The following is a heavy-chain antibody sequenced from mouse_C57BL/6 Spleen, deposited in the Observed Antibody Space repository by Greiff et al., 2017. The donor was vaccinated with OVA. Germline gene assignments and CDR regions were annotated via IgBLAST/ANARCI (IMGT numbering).Heavy chain of an antibody. J-gene: IGHJ2*01. CDR3: AREYYFDY. Sequence: VKLVESGPGLVAPSQSLSITCTVSGFSLTSYAISWVRQPPGKGLEWLGVIWTGGGTNYNSALKSRLGISKDNSKSQVFLTMNSLRTDGTAKYYCAREYYFDYWGQGTTLTVSS. V-gene: IGHV2-9-1*01. CDR1: GFSLTSYA. CDR2: IWTGGGT.